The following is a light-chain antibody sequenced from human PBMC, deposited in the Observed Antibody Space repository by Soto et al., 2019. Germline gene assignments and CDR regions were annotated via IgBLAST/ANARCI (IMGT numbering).Light chain of an antibody. J-gene: IGKJ5*01. Sequence: EIVMTQSPATLSVSPGERATLSCRASQSVSNNLAWYQQKPGQAPRLLIFYASTSATSIPARFSGSGSGTEFTLPIGSLQSEDFGLYYCQQYNNWPPITFGQGTRVEIK. CDR1: QSVSNN. CDR2: YAS. CDR3: QQYNNWPPIT. V-gene: IGKV3-15*01.